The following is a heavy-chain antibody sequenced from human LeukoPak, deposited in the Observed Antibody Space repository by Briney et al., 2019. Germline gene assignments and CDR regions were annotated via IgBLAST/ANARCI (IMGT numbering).Heavy chain of an antibody. V-gene: IGHV4-39*07. D-gene: IGHD6-13*01. Sequence: SETLSLTCTVSGGSITTNNYYWGWIRQPPGKGLEWIGMISYSGSTYYNPSLKSRVTMSVDTSKNQFSLKLSSVTAADTAVYYCARGSSSKNFDYWGQGTLVTVSS. CDR2: ISYSGST. CDR1: GGSITTNNYY. J-gene: IGHJ4*02. CDR3: ARGSSSKNFDY.